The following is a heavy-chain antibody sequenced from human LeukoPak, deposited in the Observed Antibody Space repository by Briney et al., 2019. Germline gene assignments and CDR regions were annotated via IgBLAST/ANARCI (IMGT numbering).Heavy chain of an antibody. Sequence: PSETLSLTCTVSGVSISTSSYYWGWLRQPPGKGLECIGNIYYSGSTYYNPSLKSRVTISVDTSKNQFSLKLSSVTAADTAMYYCARGNLVFADGFDIWGQGTMVTVSS. V-gene: IGHV4-39*07. CDR2: IYYSGST. CDR3: ARGNLVFADGFDI. CDR1: GVSISTSSYY. J-gene: IGHJ3*02.